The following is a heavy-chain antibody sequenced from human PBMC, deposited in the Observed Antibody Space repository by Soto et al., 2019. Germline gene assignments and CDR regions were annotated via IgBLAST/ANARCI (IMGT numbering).Heavy chain of an antibody. CDR3: ASITSGRPGGS. V-gene: IGHV4-39*02. D-gene: IGHD3-10*01. J-gene: IGHJ5*02. CDR1: GDSISNKNYH. CDR2: VYSNGHT. Sequence: SETLSLTCTASGDSISNKNYHWGWTRQPPGKGLEWIGTVYSNGHTYHNPSLKSLLAVPVHTSKHHFPLTLFSVTAADTAVYFCASITSGRPGGSWGQGTRGTVSS.